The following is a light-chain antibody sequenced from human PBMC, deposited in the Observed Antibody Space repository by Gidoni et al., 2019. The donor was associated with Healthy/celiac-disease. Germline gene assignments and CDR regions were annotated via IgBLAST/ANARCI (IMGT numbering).Light chain of an antibody. CDR1: QSISSW. CDR2: DAS. J-gene: IGKJ1*01. Sequence: DIQMTQSPSTLSASVGDRVTITCRASQSISSWLAWYQQKPGKAPKLRIYDASSLESGVPSRFSGSGSGTEFTLTISSLQPDDFATYYCQQYNSYPETFGQGTKVEIK. V-gene: IGKV1-5*01. CDR3: QQYNSYPET.